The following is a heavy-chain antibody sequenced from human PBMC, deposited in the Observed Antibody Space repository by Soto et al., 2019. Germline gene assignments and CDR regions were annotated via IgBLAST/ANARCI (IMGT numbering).Heavy chain of an antibody. CDR2: IDPSDSYT. J-gene: IGHJ6*02. CDR3: AILTIFGVYYYYGMDV. CDR1: GYSFTNYW. V-gene: IGHV5-10-1*01. D-gene: IGHD3-3*01. Sequence: PGECLNISCTGSGYSFTNYWISWVRQMPGKCMEWMGRIDPSDSYTNYSPSFQGHVTISADKSISTAYLQWSSLKASDTAMYYCAILTIFGVYYYYGMDVWGQGNTVTVSS.